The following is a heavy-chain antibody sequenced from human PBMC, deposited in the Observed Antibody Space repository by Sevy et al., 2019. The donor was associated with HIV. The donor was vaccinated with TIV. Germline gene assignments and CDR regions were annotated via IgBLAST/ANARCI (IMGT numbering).Heavy chain of an antibody. V-gene: IGHV4-30-4*01. CDR3: VREHHSSTWYSYNNGLDV. Sequence: SETLSLTCSVSGVPVSGPDFYWTWIRQPPGKSLEWIGNMYSGENTYYNPSLQSRVSISLDTSKNQFSLKLTSVTAADTAMYYCVREHHSSTWYSYNNGLDVWGQWTMVTVSS. D-gene: IGHD6-13*01. J-gene: IGHJ6*02. CDR1: GVPVSGPDFY. CDR2: MYSGENT.